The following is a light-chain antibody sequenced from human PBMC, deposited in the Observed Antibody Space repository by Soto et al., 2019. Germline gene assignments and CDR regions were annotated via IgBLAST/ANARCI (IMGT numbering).Light chain of an antibody. J-gene: IGLJ2*01. CDR2: QDT. V-gene: IGLV3-1*01. CDR1: KLGDKY. CDR3: QAWYSSTAGVV. Sequence: SYELTQPPSVSVSPGQTASITCSGDKLGDKYVCWYQQKPGQSPVLVIYQDTKRPSGIPERFSGSNSGNTATLTISGTQAIDEADYYCQAWYSSTAGVVFGGGTQLTVL.